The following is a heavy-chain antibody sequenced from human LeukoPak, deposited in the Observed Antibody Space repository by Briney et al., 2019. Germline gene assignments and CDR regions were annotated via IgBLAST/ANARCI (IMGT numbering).Heavy chain of an antibody. D-gene: IGHD1-26*01. V-gene: IGHV3-15*01. CDR3: ATDPGEWEPI. J-gene: IGHJ3*02. CDR2: IKSKTDGETS. Sequence: GGSLRLSCATSGLTFINAWMSWFRQAPGKGLEWVGRIKSKTDGETSDYAAPVQGRFTISRDDSKNTLYLQMNSLKIEDTAVYYCATDPGEWEPIWGQGTMVTVSS. CDR1: GLTFINAW.